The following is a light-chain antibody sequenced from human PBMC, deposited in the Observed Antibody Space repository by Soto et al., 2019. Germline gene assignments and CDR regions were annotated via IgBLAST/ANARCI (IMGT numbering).Light chain of an antibody. Sequence: DSQLTQAPSFLSASAGDRVSITCRASQAISSYLAWYQQKPGKAPKLLIYAASNFQSGVPSRFSGSGSGTHFTLTISSLQPEDFATYYCQQLHGYPITFGQGTRLEIK. CDR2: AAS. J-gene: IGKJ5*01. CDR1: QAISSY. V-gene: IGKV1-9*01. CDR3: QQLHGYPIT.